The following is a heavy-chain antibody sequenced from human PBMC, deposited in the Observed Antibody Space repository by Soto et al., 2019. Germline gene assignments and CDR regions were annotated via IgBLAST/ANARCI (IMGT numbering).Heavy chain of an antibody. CDR3: ARGHPDKTSSWTLNWFDP. Sequence: QVQLQESGPGLVKPSQTLSLTCSVSGASISSDDYYWSWIRQHPGKGLEWIGYIYHSGHTYYHPSCASRLTISLDSSKTLFSLILDSVSAADTAVYFCARGHPDKTSSWTLNWFDPWGQGIPVTVSS. D-gene: IGHD6-13*01. V-gene: IGHV4-31*02. CDR1: GASISSDDYY. CDR2: IYHSGHT. J-gene: IGHJ5*02.